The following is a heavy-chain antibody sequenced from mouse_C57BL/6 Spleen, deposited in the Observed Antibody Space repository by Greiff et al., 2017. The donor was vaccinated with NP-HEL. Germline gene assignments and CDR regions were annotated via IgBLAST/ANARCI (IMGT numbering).Heavy chain of an antibody. V-gene: IGHV1-76*01. CDR2: IYPGSGNT. CDR3: ARSFGGTWYFDV. Sequence: VQLQQSGAELVRPGASVKLSCKASGYTFTDYYINWVKQRPGQGLEWIARIYPGSGNTYYNEKFKGKATLTAEKSSSTAYMQLSSLTSEDSAVYFGARSFGGTWYFDVWGTGTTVTVSS. CDR1: GYTFTDYY. J-gene: IGHJ1*03. D-gene: IGHD4-1*01.